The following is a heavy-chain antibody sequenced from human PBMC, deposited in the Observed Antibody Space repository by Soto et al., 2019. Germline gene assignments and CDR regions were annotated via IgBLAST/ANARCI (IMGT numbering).Heavy chain of an antibody. V-gene: IGHV3-48*02. CDR1: GFTFSSYS. Sequence: GGSLRLSCAASGFTFSSYSMNWVRQAPGKGLEWVSYISSSSSTIYYADSVKGRFTISRDNAKNSLYLQMNSLRDEDTAVYYCARGNGFTVTTPCWFDPWGQGTLVTVSS. CDR3: ARGNGFTVTTPCWFDP. CDR2: ISSSSSTI. J-gene: IGHJ5*02. D-gene: IGHD4-17*01.